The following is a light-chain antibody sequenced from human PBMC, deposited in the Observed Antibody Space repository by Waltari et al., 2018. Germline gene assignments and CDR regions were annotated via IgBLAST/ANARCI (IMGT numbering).Light chain of an antibody. CDR2: RNN. CDR3: AAWDDSLSGRV. V-gene: IGLV1-47*01. J-gene: IGLJ3*02. CDR1: RSNIGSNY. Sequence: QSVLTQPPSASGTPGQRVPISCSGSRSNIGSNYGYWYQQLPGTAPKLLIYRNNQRPSGVPDRFSGSKSGTSASLAISGLRSEDEADYYCAAWDDSLSGRVFGGGTKLTVL.